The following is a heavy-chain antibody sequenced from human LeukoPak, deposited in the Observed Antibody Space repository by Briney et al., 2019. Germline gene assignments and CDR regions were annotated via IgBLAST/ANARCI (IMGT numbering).Heavy chain of an antibody. CDR2: IIPIFGTA. V-gene: IGHV1-69*13. CDR1: GGTFSSYA. CDR3: ARSGEMATAHWFFDL. D-gene: IGHD5-24*01. J-gene: IGHJ2*01. Sequence: ASVKVSCKASGGTFSSYAISWVRQAPGQGLEWMGGIIPIFGTANYAQKFQGRVTITADESTSTAYMELSSLRSEDTAVYYCARSGEMATAHWFFDLWGRGTLVTVSS.